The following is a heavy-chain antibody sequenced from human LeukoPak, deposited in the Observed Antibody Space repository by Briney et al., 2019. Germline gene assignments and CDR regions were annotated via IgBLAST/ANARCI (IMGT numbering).Heavy chain of an antibody. CDR3: ARVLSSSHPDGYYYYYMDV. CDR1: GGTFSSYA. V-gene: IGHV1-18*01. J-gene: IGHJ6*03. CDR2: ISVYNGST. D-gene: IGHD6-13*01. Sequence: ASVKVSCKASGGTFSSYAISWVRQAPGQGLEWMGWISVYNGSTNYAQKVQGRVTMTTDTSTSTAYMEMRSLRSDDTAVYYCARVLSSSHPDGYYYYYMDVWGTGTTVTVSS.